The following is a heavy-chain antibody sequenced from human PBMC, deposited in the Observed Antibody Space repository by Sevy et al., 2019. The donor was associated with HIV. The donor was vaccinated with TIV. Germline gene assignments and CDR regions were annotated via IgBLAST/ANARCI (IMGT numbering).Heavy chain of an antibody. V-gene: IGHV1-46*01. CDR2: INPSGGST. Sequence: ASVKVSCKASGYTFTSYYMLWVRQAPGQGLEWMGIINPSGGSTSYAQKFQGRVTMTRDTSTSTVYMELSSLRSEDTAVYYCARDGYDSSGYYTLVFVTWGQGTLVTVSS. J-gene: IGHJ5*02. D-gene: IGHD3-22*01. CDR3: ARDGYDSSGYYTLVFVT. CDR1: GYTFTSYY.